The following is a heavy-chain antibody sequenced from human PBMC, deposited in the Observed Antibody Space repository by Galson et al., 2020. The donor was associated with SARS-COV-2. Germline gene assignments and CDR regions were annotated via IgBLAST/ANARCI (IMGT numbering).Heavy chain of an antibody. Sequence: SGPTLVKPTQTLTLTCTCSGFSLSTNGMRVSWIRQSPGKALEWLSRIDWDDDKFYTTSLKTRLAISKDTSKNQVVLTMTNMDPVDTGTYYCARARTTYNGYYHDTFDIWGKGTMVNV. CDR1: GFSLSTNGMR. V-gene: IGHV2-70*04. CDR3: ARARTTYNGYYHDTFDI. D-gene: IGHD4-17*01. J-gene: IGHJ3*02. CDR2: IDWDDDK.